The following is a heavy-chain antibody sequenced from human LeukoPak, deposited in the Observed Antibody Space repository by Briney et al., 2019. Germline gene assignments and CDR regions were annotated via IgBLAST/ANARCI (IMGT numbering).Heavy chain of an antibody. CDR3: ASDSVAGSAFDI. Sequence: ASVTVSCKASGYTFTVYYMHWVRQAPGPGLEWMGRINPNSGGTNCAQQFQGRVTMTRDTTISTAYMELSRLRSDDTAVYYCASDSVAGSAFDIWGQGTMVTVSS. CDR2: INPNSGGT. J-gene: IGHJ3*02. V-gene: IGHV1-2*06. D-gene: IGHD6-19*01. CDR1: GYTFTVYY.